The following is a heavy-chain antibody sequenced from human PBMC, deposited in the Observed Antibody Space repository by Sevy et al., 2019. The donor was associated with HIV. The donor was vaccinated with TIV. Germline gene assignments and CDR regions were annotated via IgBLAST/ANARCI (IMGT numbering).Heavy chain of an antibody. D-gene: IGHD5-18*01. CDR2: IKSQTDGGTT. V-gene: IGHV3-15*01. CDR1: GFTFSNAW. CDR3: TTQIQLWLRGYYYYYGMDV. Sequence: GGSLRLSCAASGFTFSNAWMSWVRQAPGKGLGWVGRIKSQTDGGTTDYAAPVKGRFTISRDDSKNTLYLQMNSLKTEDTAVYYCTTQIQLWLRGYYYYYGMDVWGQRTTVTVSS. J-gene: IGHJ6*02.